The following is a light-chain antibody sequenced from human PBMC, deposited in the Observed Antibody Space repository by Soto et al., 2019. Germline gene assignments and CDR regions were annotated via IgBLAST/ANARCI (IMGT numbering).Light chain of an antibody. CDR1: QSVSSSY. CDR3: QQYGSSSYT. Sequence: EIVLTQSPGTLSLSPGERATLSCRASQSVSSSYLAWYQQKPGQAPRLLIYGASSRATGIPDRFSGSESGTAFTLTISRLEPEDFALYYCQQYGSSSYTFGQGTKLEIK. CDR2: GAS. V-gene: IGKV3-20*01. J-gene: IGKJ2*01.